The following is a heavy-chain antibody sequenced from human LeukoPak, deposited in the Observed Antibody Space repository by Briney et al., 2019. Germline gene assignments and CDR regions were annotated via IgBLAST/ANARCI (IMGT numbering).Heavy chain of an antibody. CDR2: ISGSGGST. J-gene: IGHJ4*02. CDR1: GFTFSSYV. V-gene: IGHV3-23*01. D-gene: IGHD1-26*01. CDR3: ARAGWSWYFDY. Sequence: GGSLRLSCAASGFTFSSYVMSWVRQAPGKGLEWVSSISGSGGSTYYADSVKGRFSISRDNSKNTLYLQMNSLGADDTAEYYCARAGWSWYFDYWGQGTLVTVSS.